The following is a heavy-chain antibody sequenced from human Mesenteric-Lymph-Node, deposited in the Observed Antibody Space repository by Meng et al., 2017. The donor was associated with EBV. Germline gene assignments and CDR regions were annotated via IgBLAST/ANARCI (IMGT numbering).Heavy chain of an antibody. Sequence: EVQLVDSGGGLVKPGGSLRLSCAASGFTFSSYVMNWPRQAPGKGLEWVSSVRSSNTYIYYADSVKGRFTISRDNAKNSVYLQMNSLRDEDTAVYYCARGASFFDYWGQGTLVTVSS. J-gene: IGHJ4*02. CDR3: ARGASFFDY. CDR2: VRSSNTYI. V-gene: IGHV3-21*01. CDR1: GFTFSSYV. D-gene: IGHD3-10*01.